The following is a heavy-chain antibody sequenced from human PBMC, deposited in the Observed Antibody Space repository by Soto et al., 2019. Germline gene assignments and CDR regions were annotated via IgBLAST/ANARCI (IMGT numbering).Heavy chain of an antibody. V-gene: IGHV1-69*01. CDR2: IIPIFGTA. CDR3: ARDTSRYSSSFNPYYYYGMDV. J-gene: IGHJ6*02. CDR1: GGTFSSYA. Sequence: QVQLVQSGAEVKKPGSSVKVSCKASGGTFSSYAISWVRQAPGQGLEWMGGIIPIFGTANYAQKFQGRVTITADESTSTAYMELSSLRSEDTAVYYCARDTSRYSSSFNPYYYYGMDVWGQGTTVTVSS. D-gene: IGHD6-13*01.